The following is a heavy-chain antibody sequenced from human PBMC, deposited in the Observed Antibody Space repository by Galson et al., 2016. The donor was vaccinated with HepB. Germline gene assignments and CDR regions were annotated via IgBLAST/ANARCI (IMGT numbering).Heavy chain of an antibody. CDR2: IYYSGST. J-gene: IGHJ4*02. CDR1: GGSISSYY. V-gene: IGHV4-59*01. Sequence: ETLSLTCSVSGGSISSYYWSWIRQPPGKGLEWIGYIYYSGSTNYNPSLKSRVTISADTSKNQFSLQLSSVTAADTAVYYCARRTIRGLDSWGQGTLVTVSS. CDR3: ARRTIRGLDS. D-gene: IGHD5-12*01.